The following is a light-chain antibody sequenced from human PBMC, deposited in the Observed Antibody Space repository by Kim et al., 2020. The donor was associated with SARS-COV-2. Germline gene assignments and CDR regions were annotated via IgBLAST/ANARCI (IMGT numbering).Light chain of an antibody. CDR1: KLGSKY. CDR3: QAWDNSTVV. J-gene: IGLJ2*01. CDR2: QDN. V-gene: IGLV3-1*01. Sequence: SYELTQPPSVSVSPGQTVSITCSGDKLGSKYACWYQLRPGQSPVLVIYQDNNRPSGIPQRFSGSNSGNTATLTISGTQPMDEADYSCQAWDNSTVVFGGGTKLTVL.